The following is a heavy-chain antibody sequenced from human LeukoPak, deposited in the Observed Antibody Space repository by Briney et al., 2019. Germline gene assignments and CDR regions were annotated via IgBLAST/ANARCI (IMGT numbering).Heavy chain of an antibody. D-gene: IGHD3-22*01. CDR1: GYTFTSYG. V-gene: IGHV1-18*01. CDR3: AREGYYDSSGYYPGLFDY. CDR2: ISAYNGNT. J-gene: IGHJ4*02. Sequence: ASVKVSCKASGYTFTSYGISWVRQAPGQGLEWMGWISAYNGNTNYAQKLQGRVTMTTDTSTSTAYVELRSLRSDDTAVYYCAREGYYDSSGYYPGLFDYWGQGTLVTVSS.